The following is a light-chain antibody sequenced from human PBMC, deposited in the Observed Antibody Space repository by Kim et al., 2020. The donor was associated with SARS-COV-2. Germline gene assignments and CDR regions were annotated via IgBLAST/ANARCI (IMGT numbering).Light chain of an antibody. CDR3: CSYADNYTPGV. Sequence: QSALTQPRSVSGSPGQSVTISCTGTSSDVGGYNSVSWYQQHPGKAPKLMIYDVSKRPSGVPDRFSGSKSGNTASLTIFGLQAEDEADYYCCSYADNYTPGVFGGGTQLTVL. CDR2: DVS. V-gene: IGLV2-11*01. CDR1: SSDVGGYNS. J-gene: IGLJ7*01.